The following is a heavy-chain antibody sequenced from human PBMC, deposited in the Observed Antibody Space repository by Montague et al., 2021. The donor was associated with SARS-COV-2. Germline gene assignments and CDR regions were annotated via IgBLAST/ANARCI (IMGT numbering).Heavy chain of an antibody. CDR2: IYYSGST. V-gene: IGHV4-39*01. CDR3: ARHERTRVTRIAVVIGYFDY. Sequence: SETLSLTCTVSGGSISSSSYYWGWIRQPPGKGLEWIGSIYYSGSTYYNPSLRSRVTISVDTSKNQFSLKLCSVTAADTAVYYCARHERTRVTRIAVVIGYFDYWGQGTMVTVSS. D-gene: IGHD3-22*01. J-gene: IGHJ4*02. CDR1: GGSISSSSYY.